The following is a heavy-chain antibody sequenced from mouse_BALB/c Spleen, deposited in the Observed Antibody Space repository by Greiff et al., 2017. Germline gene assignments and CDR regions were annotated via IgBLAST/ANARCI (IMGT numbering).Heavy chain of an antibody. CDR1: GYTFTDYN. Sequence: EVQLQQSGPELVKPGASVKISCKASGYTFTDYNMHWVKQSHGKSLEWIGYIYPYNGGTGYNQKFKSKATLTVDNSSSTAYMELRSLTSEDSAVYYCARLCYGLYAMDYWGQGTSVTVSS. V-gene: IGHV1S29*02. D-gene: IGHD1-1*02. J-gene: IGHJ4*01. CDR3: ARLCYGLYAMDY. CDR2: IYPYNGGT.